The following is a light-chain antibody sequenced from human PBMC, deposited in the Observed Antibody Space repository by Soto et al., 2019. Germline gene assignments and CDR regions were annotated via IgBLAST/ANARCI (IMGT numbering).Light chain of an antibody. CDR2: SNV. CDR3: AAWDDNLNGVV. Sequence: QAVVTQPPSASGTPGQRVMMSCSGSTSNFRRHTVNWYQQLPGAAPKLLIYSNVQRPSGVPDRFSGSKSGTSASLAISGLQSEDEGDYYCAAWDDNLNGVVFGGGTKLTVL. V-gene: IGLV1-44*01. J-gene: IGLJ2*01. CDR1: TSNFRRHT.